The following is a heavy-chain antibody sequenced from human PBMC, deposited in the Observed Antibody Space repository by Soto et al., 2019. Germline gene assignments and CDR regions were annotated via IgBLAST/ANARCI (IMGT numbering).Heavy chain of an antibody. V-gene: IGHV1-69*12. D-gene: IGHD6-19*01. CDR2: IVPIFGTV. J-gene: IGHJ6*02. CDR1: GGTFSNYA. Sequence: QDQLVQSGDEVKKPGYSVKVSCKASGGTFSNYAISWVRQAPGEGLEWMGGIVPIFGTVNYAHKFQGRITIIADESTTTADMELSSLISEDTAVYYCARVQAVPGIYNYYGLDVWGQGTTVTVSS. CDR3: ARVQAVPGIYNYYGLDV.